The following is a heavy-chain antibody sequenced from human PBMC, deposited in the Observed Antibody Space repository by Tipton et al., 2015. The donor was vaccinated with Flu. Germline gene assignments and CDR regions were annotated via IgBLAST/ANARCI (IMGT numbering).Heavy chain of an antibody. V-gene: IGHV5-51*01. CDR3: ARGPGDSNVEAFEI. CDR2: IYPGDSDT. CDR1: RYRFSSYW. J-gene: IGHJ3*02. D-gene: IGHD5-18*01. Sequence: VQLVQSGAEVKEPGESLRISCKGSRYRFSSYWIAWVRQMPGKGLEWMGIIYPGDSDTRYSPSFGGHITISVDNSITTAYLQWTSLKASDSATYYCARGPGDSNVEAFEIWGQGTMVTVSS.